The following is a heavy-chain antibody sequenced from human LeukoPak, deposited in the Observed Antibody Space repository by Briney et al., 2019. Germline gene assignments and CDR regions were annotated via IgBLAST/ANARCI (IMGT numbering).Heavy chain of an antibody. CDR2: INPSGGST. CDR3: ARDPGVAAPEHWFDP. V-gene: IGHV1-46*01. Sequence: GASVKVSCKASGYTFTNNFMHWVRQAPGQGLEWMGIINPSGGSTSYAQKFQGRVTITADKSTSTAYMELSSLRSEDTAVYYCARDPGVAAPEHWFDPWGQGTLVTVSS. J-gene: IGHJ5*02. CDR1: GYTFTNNF. D-gene: IGHD6-19*01.